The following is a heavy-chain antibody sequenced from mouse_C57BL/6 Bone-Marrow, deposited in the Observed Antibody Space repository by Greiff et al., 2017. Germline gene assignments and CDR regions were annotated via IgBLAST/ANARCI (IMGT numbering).Heavy chain of an antibody. CDR2: ISDGGSYT. Sequence: EVKLVESGGGLVKPGGSLKLSCAASGFTFSSYAMSWVRQTPEKRLEWVATISDGGSYTYYPDNVKGRFTISRDNAKNNLYLQMSHLKSEDTAMYYCAGAPAWFAYGGQGTLVTVSA. V-gene: IGHV5-4*03. CDR3: AGAPAWFAY. CDR1: GFTFSSYA. J-gene: IGHJ3*01.